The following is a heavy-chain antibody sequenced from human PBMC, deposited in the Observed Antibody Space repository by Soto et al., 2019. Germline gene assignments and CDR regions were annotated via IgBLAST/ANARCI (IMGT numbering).Heavy chain of an antibody. Sequence: SGEVSCKASGGTFSSYAISWVQQAPGQGLEWMGGIIPIFGTANYAQKFQGRVTITADESTSTAYMELSSLRSEDTAVYYCAQGHDYGDPRWFDPWGQGTLVTVSS. CDR1: GGTFSSYA. CDR2: IIPIFGTA. J-gene: IGHJ5*02. CDR3: AQGHDYGDPRWFDP. V-gene: IGHV1-69*13. D-gene: IGHD4-17*01.